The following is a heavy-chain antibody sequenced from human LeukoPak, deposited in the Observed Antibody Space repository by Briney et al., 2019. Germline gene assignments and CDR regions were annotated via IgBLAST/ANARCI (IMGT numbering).Heavy chain of an antibody. V-gene: IGHV3-23*01. CDR1: EPTFNNYA. CDR3: AKDRASVVVPAAIGY. CDR2: ISGSGDTT. Sequence: GGSLRLSRAASEPTFNNYAMTWVRQAPGKGLEWVSTISGSGDTTYYADSVTGRFTISRDNSKNTLYLQMNSLRAEDTAVYYCAKDRASVVVPAAIGYWGQGTLVTVSS. D-gene: IGHD2-2*01. J-gene: IGHJ4*02.